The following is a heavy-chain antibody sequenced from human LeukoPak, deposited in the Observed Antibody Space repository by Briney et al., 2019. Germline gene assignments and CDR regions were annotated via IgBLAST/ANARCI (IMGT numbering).Heavy chain of an antibody. D-gene: IGHD1/OR15-1a*01. CDR3: AKGPRALEHSTHRFDY. CDR2: ISYDGTNK. CDR1: EFTFSSYA. Sequence: PGGSLRLSCAASEFTFSSYAMYWVRQAPDQGLEWVALISYDGTNKYYADSVKGRFTISRDNSRNTLYMQMNSLRADDTAVYYCAKGPRALEHSTHRFDYWGRGTLVTVSS. J-gene: IGHJ4*02. V-gene: IGHV3-30*04.